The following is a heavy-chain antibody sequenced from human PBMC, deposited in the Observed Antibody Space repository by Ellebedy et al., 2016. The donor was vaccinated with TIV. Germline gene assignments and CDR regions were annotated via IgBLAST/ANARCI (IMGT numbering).Heavy chain of an antibody. D-gene: IGHD6-19*01. CDR2: ISSNGGST. J-gene: IGHJ4*02. CDR1: GFTFSSYS. Sequence: GESLKISXAASGFTFSSYSMNWVRQAPGKGLEYVSAISSNGGSTYYANSVKGRFTISRDNSKNTLYLQMGSLRAEDTAVYYCAKDLTVAASPFDYWGQGTLVTVSS. CDR3: AKDLTVAASPFDY. V-gene: IGHV3-64*01.